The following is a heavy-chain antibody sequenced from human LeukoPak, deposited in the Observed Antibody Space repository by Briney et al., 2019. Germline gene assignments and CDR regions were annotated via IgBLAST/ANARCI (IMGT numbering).Heavy chain of an antibody. CDR1: GGSISSSSYY. V-gene: IGHV4-39*01. CDR2: IYYSGST. J-gene: IGHJ4*02. CDR3: ARRGRFLEWLSPLDY. D-gene: IGHD3-3*01. Sequence: SETLSPTCTVSGGSISSSSYYWGWIRQPPGKGLGWIGSIYYSGSTYYNPSLKSRVTISVDTSKNQFSLKLSSVTAADTAVYYCARRGRFLEWLSPLDYWGQGTLVTVSS.